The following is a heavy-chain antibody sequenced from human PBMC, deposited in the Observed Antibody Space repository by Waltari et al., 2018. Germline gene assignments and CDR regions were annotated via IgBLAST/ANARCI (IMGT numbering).Heavy chain of an antibody. J-gene: IGHJ4*02. CDR1: GGTFSSYA. Sequence: QVQLVQSGAEVKKPGSSVKVSYKASGGTFSSYAISWVRQAPGQGLEWMGGIIPIFGTANYAQKFQGRVTITTDESTSTAYMELSSLRSEDTAVYYCASHEDHNWTDYWGQGTLVTVSS. D-gene: IGHD1-20*01. CDR3: ASHEDHNWTDY. CDR2: IIPIFGTA. V-gene: IGHV1-69*05.